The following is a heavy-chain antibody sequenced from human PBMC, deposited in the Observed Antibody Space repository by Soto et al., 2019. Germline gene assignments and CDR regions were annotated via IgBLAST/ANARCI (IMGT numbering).Heavy chain of an antibody. CDR2: MNPNSGNT. J-gene: IGHJ4*02. CDR1: GYTFTSYD. Sequence: QVQLVPSGAEVKKPGASVKVSCKASGYTFTSYDINWVRQATGQGLEWMGWMNPNSGNTGYAQKFQGRVTMTRNTSISTAYMELSSLRSEDTAVYYCASWAARRRYCSGGSCFIFDYWGQGTLVTVSS. D-gene: IGHD2-15*01. CDR3: ASWAARRRYCSGGSCFIFDY. V-gene: IGHV1-8*01.